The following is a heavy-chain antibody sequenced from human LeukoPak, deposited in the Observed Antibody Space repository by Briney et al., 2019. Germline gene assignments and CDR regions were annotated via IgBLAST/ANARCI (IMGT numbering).Heavy chain of an antibody. D-gene: IGHD6-13*01. CDR1: GFTFSSYE. Sequence: GGSLRLSCAASGFTFSSYEMNWVRQAPGKGLEWVSYISSSGSTIYYADSVKGRFTTSRDNAKNSLYLQMNSLRAEDTAVYYCARASYSSSWHADYWGQGTLVTVSS. CDR2: ISSSGSTI. V-gene: IGHV3-48*03. CDR3: ARASYSSSWHADY. J-gene: IGHJ4*02.